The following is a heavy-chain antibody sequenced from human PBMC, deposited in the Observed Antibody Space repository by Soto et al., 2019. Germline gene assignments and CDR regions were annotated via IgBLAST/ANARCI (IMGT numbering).Heavy chain of an antibody. CDR1: GGSISSSGYS. J-gene: IGHJ4*02. CDR3: ARVSLDDSSGYCSSDFDD. V-gene: IGHV4-39*07. CDR2: INDGGSA. Sequence: SETLSLTCTVSGGSISSSGYSWTWIRQSPGKGLEWIGQINDGGSANYNPSLKSRVTISVDTSNNEFFLELSSVTAADTAVYYCARVSLDDSSGYCSSDFDDWGQGTLVTVSS. D-gene: IGHD3-22*01.